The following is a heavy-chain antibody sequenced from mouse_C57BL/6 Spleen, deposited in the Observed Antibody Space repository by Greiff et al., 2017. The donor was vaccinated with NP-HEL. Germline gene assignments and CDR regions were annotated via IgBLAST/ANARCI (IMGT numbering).Heavy chain of an antibody. V-gene: IGHV1-80*01. D-gene: IGHD1-1*01. J-gene: IGHJ3*01. CDR3: ATHYYGSSGFAY. CDR2: IYPGDGDT. CDR1: GYAFSSYW. Sequence: VQLQQSGAELVKPGASVKISCKASGYAFSSYWMNWVKQRPGKGLEWIGQIYPGDGDTNYNGKFKGKATLTADKSSSTAYMQLSSLNSEDSAVYFCATHYYGSSGFAYWGQGTLVTVSA.